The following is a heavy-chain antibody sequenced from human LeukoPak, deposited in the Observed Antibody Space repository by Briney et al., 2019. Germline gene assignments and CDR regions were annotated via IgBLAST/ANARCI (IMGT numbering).Heavy chain of an antibody. CDR1: GFTFDDYA. J-gene: IGHJ4*02. Sequence: GGSLRLSCAASGFTFDDYAMHWVRQAPGKGLEWVSGISWNSDIIVYADSVKGRFTISRDNAKNSLYLQMNSLKTEDMAFYYCAKDYQRGYSQGYFDYWGQGTLVTVSS. V-gene: IGHV3-9*03. CDR2: ISWNSDII. D-gene: IGHD5-18*01. CDR3: AKDYQRGYSQGYFDY.